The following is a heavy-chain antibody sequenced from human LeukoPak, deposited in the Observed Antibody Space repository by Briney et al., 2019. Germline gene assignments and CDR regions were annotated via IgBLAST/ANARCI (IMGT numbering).Heavy chain of an antibody. CDR3: ARGSSGWFVWFDP. CDR2: IYYSGST. J-gene: IGHJ5*02. D-gene: IGHD6-19*01. V-gene: IGHV4-59*01. CDR1: GGSISSYY. Sequence: SQTLSLTCTVSGGSISSYYWSWIRQPPGKGLEWIGYIYYSGSTNYNPSLKSRVTISVDTSKNQFSLKLSSVTAADTAVYYCARGSSGWFVWFDPWGQGTLVTVSS.